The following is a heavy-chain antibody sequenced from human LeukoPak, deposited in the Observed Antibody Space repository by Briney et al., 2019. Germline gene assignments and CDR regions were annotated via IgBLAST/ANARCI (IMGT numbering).Heavy chain of an antibody. CDR3: ATGYYDFWSGYSYYFDY. Sequence: SETLSLTCAVYGGSFSGYYWSWIRQPPGKGLEWIGEINHSGSTNYNPSLKSRVTISVDTSKNQFSLKLSSVTAADTAVYYCATGYYDFWSGYSYYFDYWGQGTLVTVSS. J-gene: IGHJ4*02. V-gene: IGHV4-34*01. D-gene: IGHD3-3*01. CDR2: INHSGST. CDR1: GGSFSGYY.